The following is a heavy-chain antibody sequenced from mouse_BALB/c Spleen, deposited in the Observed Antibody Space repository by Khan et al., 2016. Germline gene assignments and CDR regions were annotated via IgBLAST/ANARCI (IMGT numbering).Heavy chain of an antibody. CDR1: GFNIKDTY. J-gene: IGHJ3*01. D-gene: IGHD4-1*01. V-gene: IGHV14-3*02. Sequence: EVQLVESGAELVKPGASVKLSCTASGFNIKDTYMHWVKQRPEQGLEWIGRIDPANGNTKYDPKFQGKATITADTSSNTAYLQLSSLTSEDTAGYYCARGRTAIAYWGQGTMVTVSA. CDR3: ARGRTAIAY. CDR2: IDPANGNT.